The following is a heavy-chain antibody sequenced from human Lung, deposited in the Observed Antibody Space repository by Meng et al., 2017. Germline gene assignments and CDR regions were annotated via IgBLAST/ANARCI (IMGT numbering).Heavy chain of an antibody. V-gene: IGHV3-23*01. Sequence: EVQLLESGGGLVQPGGSPRLSCVASGLTFNSYAMTWVRQAPGKGLEWVSSISGSGGSTYYADSVRGRFTISRDNSKNTVYLQMNSLRAEDTAIYYCVRRIEYSSSSGYWGQGTLVTVSS. CDR2: ISGSGGST. D-gene: IGHD6-6*01. CDR1: GLTFNSYA. CDR3: VRRIEYSSSSGY. J-gene: IGHJ4*02.